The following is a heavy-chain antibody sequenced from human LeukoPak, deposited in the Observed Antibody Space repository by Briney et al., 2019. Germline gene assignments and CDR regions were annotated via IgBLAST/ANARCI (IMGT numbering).Heavy chain of an antibody. V-gene: IGHV1-69*05. CDR1: GGTFSSYA. CDR3: ARDRMSRAYYYDSSGYYAFDY. Sequence: ASVKVSCKASGGTFSSYAISWARQAPGQGLEWMGGIIPIFGTANYAQKFQGRVTITTDESTSTAYMELSSLRSEDTAVYYCARDRMSRAYYYDSSGYYAFDYWGQGTLVTVSS. CDR2: IIPIFGTA. D-gene: IGHD3-22*01. J-gene: IGHJ4*02.